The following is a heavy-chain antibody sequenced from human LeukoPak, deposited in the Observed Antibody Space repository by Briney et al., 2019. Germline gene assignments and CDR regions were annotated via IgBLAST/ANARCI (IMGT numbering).Heavy chain of an antibody. V-gene: IGHV4-4*07. CDR2: IYTSGST. J-gene: IGHJ5*02. Sequence: PSETLSLTCTVSGGSISSYYWSWIRQPAGKGLEWIGRIYTSGSTNYNPSLKSRVTMSVDTSKNQFSLKLSSVTAADTAVYYCARDSIPLLFSWFDPWGQGTLVTVSS. CDR3: ARDSIPLLFSWFDP. CDR1: GGSISSYY. D-gene: IGHD2-2*01.